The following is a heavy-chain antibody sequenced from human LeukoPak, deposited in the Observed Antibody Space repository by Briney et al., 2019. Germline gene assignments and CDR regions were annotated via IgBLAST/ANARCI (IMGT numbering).Heavy chain of an antibody. CDR1: GFTFSDYY. Sequence: GGSLRLSCAASGFTFSDYYMSWIRQAPGKGLEWVSYISSSGSTIYYADSVKGRFTISRDNAKNSLYLQMNSLRAEDTAVYYCARDYEDIVVVPAADNWFDPWGQGTLVTVSS. J-gene: IGHJ5*02. D-gene: IGHD2-2*01. CDR2: ISSSGSTI. CDR3: ARDYEDIVVVPAADNWFDP. V-gene: IGHV3-11*01.